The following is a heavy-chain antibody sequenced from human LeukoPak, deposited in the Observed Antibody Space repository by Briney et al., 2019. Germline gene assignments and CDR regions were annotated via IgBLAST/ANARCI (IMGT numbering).Heavy chain of an antibody. J-gene: IGHJ6*03. Sequence: SETLSLTCTVSGGSISSYYWSWIRQPPGKGLEWIGYIYYSGSTYYNPSLKSRVTISVDTSKNQFSLKLSSVTAADTAVYYCARHIAGRGYYYYYYMDVWGKGTTVTISS. CDR3: ARHIAGRGYYYYYYMDV. D-gene: IGHD2-21*01. CDR1: GGSISSYY. V-gene: IGHV4-59*04. CDR2: IYYSGST.